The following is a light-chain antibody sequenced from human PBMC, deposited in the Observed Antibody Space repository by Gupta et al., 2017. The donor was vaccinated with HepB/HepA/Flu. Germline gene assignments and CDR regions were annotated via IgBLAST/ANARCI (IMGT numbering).Light chain of an antibody. Sequence: GYHGQSITICYTGTSRDVAWYQQHPGKAPKLMIYAVTHRPPRVSHRFSGSKSGDTASLTISELQPEDEAYYYCSSFTSSSTLAVFGGGTKVTVL. J-gene: IGLJ2*01. CDR1: SRDV. CDR2: AVT. CDR3: SSFTSSSTLAV. V-gene: IGLV2-14*03.